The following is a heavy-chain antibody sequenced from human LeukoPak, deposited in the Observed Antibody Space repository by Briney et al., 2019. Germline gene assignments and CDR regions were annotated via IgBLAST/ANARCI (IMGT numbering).Heavy chain of an antibody. V-gene: IGHV3-53*01. Sequence: GGSLRLSCAASGFIVSSNYMSWVRQAPGKGLEWVSVIYSGGSTYYADSVKGRFTISRDNSKNTLYLQMNSLRAEDTAVYYCAKDHLIYGDYVRYFDYWGQGTLVTVSS. J-gene: IGHJ4*02. CDR1: GFIVSSNY. D-gene: IGHD4-17*01. CDR2: IYSGGST. CDR3: AKDHLIYGDYVRYFDY.